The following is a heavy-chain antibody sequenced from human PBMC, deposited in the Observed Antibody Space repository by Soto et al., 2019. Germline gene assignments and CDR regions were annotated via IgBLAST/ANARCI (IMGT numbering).Heavy chain of an antibody. Sequence: WGSLRLSCAASGFTFSSYGMHWVRQAPGKGLEWVAVIWYDGSNKYYADSVKGRFTISRDNSKNTLYLQMNSLRAEDTAVYYCARDPPFGGIAVARGGDYWGQGTLVTVSS. J-gene: IGHJ4*02. V-gene: IGHV3-33*01. CDR1: GFTFSSYG. CDR3: ARDPPFGGIAVARGGDY. D-gene: IGHD6-19*01. CDR2: IWYDGSNK.